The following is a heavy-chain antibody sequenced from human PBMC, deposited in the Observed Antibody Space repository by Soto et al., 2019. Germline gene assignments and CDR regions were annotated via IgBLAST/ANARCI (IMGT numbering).Heavy chain of an antibody. V-gene: IGHV3-30*18. CDR3: AKVEWGAFDY. CDR1: GFTFSSYG. CDR2: ISYDGSNK. J-gene: IGHJ4*02. D-gene: IGHD3-3*01. Sequence: QVQLVESGGGVVQPGRSLRLSCAASGFTFSSYGMHWVRQAPGKGLEWVAVISYDGSNKYYADSVKGRFTISRDNSKNTLYLQMNSLRAEDTAVYYCAKVEWGAFDYWGQGTLVTVSS.